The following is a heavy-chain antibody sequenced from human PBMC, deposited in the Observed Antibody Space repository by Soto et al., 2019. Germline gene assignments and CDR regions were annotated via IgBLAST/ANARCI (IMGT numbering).Heavy chain of an antibody. D-gene: IGHD5-18*01. CDR1: GGSISSYY. CDR2: IYYSGST. CDR3: ARDHRTAMVDI. Sequence: QVQLQESGPGLVKPSETLSLTCTVSGGSISSYYWSWIRQPPGKGLEWIGYIYYSGSTNYNPSLKSRVTISVDTSKNQFSLKLSSVTAADTAVYYCARDHRTAMVDIWGQGTLVTVSS. J-gene: IGHJ4*02. V-gene: IGHV4-59*01.